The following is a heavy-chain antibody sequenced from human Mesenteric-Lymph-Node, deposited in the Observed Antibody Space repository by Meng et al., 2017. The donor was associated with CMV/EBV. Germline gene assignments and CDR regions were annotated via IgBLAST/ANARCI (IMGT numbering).Heavy chain of an antibody. D-gene: IGHD3-3*01. V-gene: IGHV4-4*02. CDR2: VYHSGST. CDR3: ARDRLVLRFLEWSRWFDP. CDR1: GGSISSSNW. Sequence: GSLRLSCAVSGGSISSSNWWSWVRQPPGKGLEWIGEVYHSGSTTYNPSLKSRVTISVDTSKNQFSLKLSSVTAADTAVYYCARDRLVLRFLEWSRWFDPWGQGTLVTVSS. J-gene: IGHJ5*02.